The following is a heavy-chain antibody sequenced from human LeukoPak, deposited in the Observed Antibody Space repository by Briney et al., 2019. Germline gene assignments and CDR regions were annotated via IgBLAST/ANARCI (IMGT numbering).Heavy chain of an antibody. D-gene: IGHD5-18*01. CDR3: TTGGVQLWLQGLGY. V-gene: IGHV3-15*01. CDR2: IKSKTDGGTT. CDR1: GFTFSNAW. J-gene: IGHJ4*02. Sequence: GGSLRLSCAASGFTFSNAWMSWVRQAPGKGLEWVGRIKSKTDGGTTDYAAPVKGRFTIPRDDSKNTLYLQMNSLKTEDTAVYYCTTGGVQLWLQGLGYWGQGTLVTVSS.